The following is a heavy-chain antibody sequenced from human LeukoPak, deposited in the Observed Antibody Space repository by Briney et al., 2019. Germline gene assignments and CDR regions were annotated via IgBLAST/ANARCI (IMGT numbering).Heavy chain of an antibody. D-gene: IGHD3-3*01. CDR2: ISGSGYNS. V-gene: IGHV3-23*01. CDR3: AKWMVRRDFWSGAFDI. Sequence: GGSLRLSCAASGFTFSSYAMTWVRQAPGKGLEWVSAISGSGYNSYYTDSVKGRFTISRDNSKNTLFLQMNSLRGEDTAIYYCAKWMVRRDFWSGAFDIWGQGTMVTV. J-gene: IGHJ3*02. CDR1: GFTFSSYA.